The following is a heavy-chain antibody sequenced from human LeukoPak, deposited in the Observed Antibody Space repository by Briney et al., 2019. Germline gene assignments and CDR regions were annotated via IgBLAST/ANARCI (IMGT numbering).Heavy chain of an antibody. Sequence: ASVKVSCKSSGYTFSTYYIHWVRQAPGQGLEWMGIINPSGGNTNSAQKFQGRVTMTRDTSTSTTYMELSSLRSEDTAVYYCTRHYYSDTHHKFDYWGQGTLVTVSS. CDR2: INPSGGNT. V-gene: IGHV1-46*01. J-gene: IGHJ4*02. CDR3: TRHYYSDTHHKFDY. CDR1: GYTFSTYY. D-gene: IGHD3-22*01.